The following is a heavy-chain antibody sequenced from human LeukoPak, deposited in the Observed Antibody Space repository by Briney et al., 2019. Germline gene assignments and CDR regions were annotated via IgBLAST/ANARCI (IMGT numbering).Heavy chain of an antibody. CDR1: GGSISSGSYY. CDR2: IYTSGST. CDR3: ARLAVVPAAMSYNWFDP. Sequence: PSETLSLTCTVSGGSISSGSYYWSWIRQPAGKGLEWIGRIYTSGSTNYNPSLKSRVTISVDTSKNQFSLKLSSVTAADTAVYYCARLAVVPAAMSYNWFDPWGQGTLVTVSS. D-gene: IGHD2-2*01. J-gene: IGHJ5*02. V-gene: IGHV4-61*02.